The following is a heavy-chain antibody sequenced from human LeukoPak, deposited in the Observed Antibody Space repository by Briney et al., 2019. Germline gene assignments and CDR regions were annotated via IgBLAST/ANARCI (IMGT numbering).Heavy chain of an antibody. J-gene: IGHJ4*02. Sequence: PGGSLRLSCAASGFTFSSYAMHWVRQAPRKGLEGVAVISYDGSNKYYADSVKGRFTISRDNSKNTLYLQMNSLRAEDTAVYYCAISIGIAAAGPDYWGQGTLVTVSS. CDR2: ISYDGSNK. V-gene: IGHV3-30*04. D-gene: IGHD6-13*01. CDR1: GFTFSSYA. CDR3: AISIGIAAAGPDY.